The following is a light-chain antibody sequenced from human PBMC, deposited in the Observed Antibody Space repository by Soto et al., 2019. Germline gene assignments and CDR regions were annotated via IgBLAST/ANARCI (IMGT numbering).Light chain of an antibody. CDR2: GTS. CDR1: QSFTNSF. J-gene: IGKJ1*01. V-gene: IGKV3-20*01. CDR3: QQYGDSPT. Sequence: PGATAALSCRASQSFTNSFLAWYQQRTGQPPRLLVYGTSNRAVGIPDRFSGSGSGTDFTLTISGLEPEDFAVYYCQQYGDSPTFGPGTKVEVK.